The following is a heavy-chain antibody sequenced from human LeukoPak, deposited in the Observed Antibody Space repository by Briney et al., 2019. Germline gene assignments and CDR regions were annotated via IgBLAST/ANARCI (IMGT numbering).Heavy chain of an antibody. CDR3: ARGFSDNDSGRFDH. CDR1: GDFISSNTCY. V-gene: IGHV4-39*07. J-gene: IGHJ4*02. CDR2: ICSSGST. Sequence: PSETLSLTCTVSGDFISSNTCYWGWIRQPPGKGLEWIGTICSSGSTYYNPSLKSRVTISVDTSKNQFSLRLTSVTAADTAMFYCARGFSDNDSGRFDHWGQGTLVTVSS. D-gene: IGHD5-12*01.